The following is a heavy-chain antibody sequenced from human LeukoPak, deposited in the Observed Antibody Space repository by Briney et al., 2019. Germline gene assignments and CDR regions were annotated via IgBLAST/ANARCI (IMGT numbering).Heavy chain of an antibody. D-gene: IGHD2-2*01. CDR1: GGSISSYY. V-gene: IGHV4-59*01. Sequence: SETQSLTCTVSGGSISSYYWSWIRQPPGKGLEWIGYIYYSGSTNYNPSLKSRVTISVDTSKNQFSLKLSSVTAADTAVYYCARSTGPNGPSDYWGQGTLVTVSS. J-gene: IGHJ4*02. CDR3: ARSTGPNGPSDY. CDR2: IYYSGST.